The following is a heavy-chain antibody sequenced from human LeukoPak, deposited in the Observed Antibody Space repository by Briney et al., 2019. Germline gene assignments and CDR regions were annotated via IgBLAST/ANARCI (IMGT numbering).Heavy chain of an antibody. CDR1: GYTFTGYY. J-gene: IGHJ4*02. CDR2: INPNSGGT. CDR3: ACITHCSSTSCRDY. V-gene: IGHV1-2*06. D-gene: IGHD2-2*01. Sequence: AASVNVSCKASGYTFTGYYMHWVRQAPGQGLEWMGRINPNSGGTNYAQKFQGRVTMTRDTSISTAYMELSRLRSDDTAVYYCACITHCSSTSCRDYWGQGTLVTVS.